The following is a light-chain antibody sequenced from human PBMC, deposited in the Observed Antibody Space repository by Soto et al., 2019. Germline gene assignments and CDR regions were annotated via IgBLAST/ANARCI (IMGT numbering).Light chain of an antibody. CDR3: CSYAASYTLV. Sequence: QSALTQPRSVSGSPGQSVTISCTGTSSDVGGYNYVSWYQQHPGKAPKLIIYDVSKRPSGVPDRFSGSKSGNTASLTISGLRAEDEADYYCCSYAASYTLVFGGGTQLTVL. CDR1: SSDVGGYNY. J-gene: IGLJ7*01. V-gene: IGLV2-11*01. CDR2: DVS.